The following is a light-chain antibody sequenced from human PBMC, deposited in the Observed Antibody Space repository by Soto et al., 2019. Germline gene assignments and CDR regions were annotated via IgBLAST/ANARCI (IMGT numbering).Light chain of an antibody. Sequence: QSALTQPASVSGSPGQSITISCTGTSSDVGLYNLVSWYQQLPGKAPKLIIYEVNERPSGISDRFSGSKSGNTASLTISGLQEEEEADYYCSSYVGSSIVMFGGGTKVTVL. CDR3: SSYVGSSIVM. CDR1: SSDVGLYNL. J-gene: IGLJ3*02. CDR2: EVN. V-gene: IGLV2-23*02.